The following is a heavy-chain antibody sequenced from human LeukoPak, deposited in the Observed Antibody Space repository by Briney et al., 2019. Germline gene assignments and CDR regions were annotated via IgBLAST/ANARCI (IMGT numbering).Heavy chain of an antibody. V-gene: IGHV5-51*01. CDR3: ARRRDLYSGSYYPFDC. CDR2: IYPGDSDT. CDR1: GYSFTSYW. Sequence: GESLKISCKGSGYSFTSYWIGWVRQMPGKGLEWMGIIYPGDSDTRYSTSFQSQVTISADKSISTAYLQWSSLKASDTAMYYCARRRDLYSGSYYPFDCWGQGTLVTVSS. J-gene: IGHJ4*02. D-gene: IGHD1-26*01.